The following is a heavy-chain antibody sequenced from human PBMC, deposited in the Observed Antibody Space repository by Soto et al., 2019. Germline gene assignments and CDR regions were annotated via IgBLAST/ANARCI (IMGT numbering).Heavy chain of an antibody. D-gene: IGHD3-9*01. CDR2: INHSGST. V-gene: IGHV4-34*01. J-gene: IGHJ4*02. CDR3: ARRGYDILTGYPKWNFDY. Sequence: SETLSLTCAVYGGSFSGYYWSWIRQPPGKGLEWIGEINHSGSTNYNPPLKSRVTISVDTSKNQFSLKLSSVTAADTAVYYCARRGYDILTGYPKWNFDYWGQGTLVTVSS. CDR1: GGSFSGYY.